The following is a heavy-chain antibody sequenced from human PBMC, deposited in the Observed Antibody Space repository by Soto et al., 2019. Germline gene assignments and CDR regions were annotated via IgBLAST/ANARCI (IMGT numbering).Heavy chain of an antibody. CDR3: AKINDYSDYAIDY. J-gene: IGHJ4*02. CDR2: ISGSGYST. Sequence: GGSLRLSCAASGFTFSIYAMSWVRQAPGKGLEWVSAISGSGYSTYYAGSVKGRFTISRDNSKNTLYLQMNSLRAEDTAVYYCAKINDYSDYAIDYWGQGTLVTVSS. V-gene: IGHV3-23*01. D-gene: IGHD4-17*01. CDR1: GFTFSIYA.